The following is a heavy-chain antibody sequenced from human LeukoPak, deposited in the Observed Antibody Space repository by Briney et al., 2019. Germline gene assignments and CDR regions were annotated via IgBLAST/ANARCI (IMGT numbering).Heavy chain of an antibody. CDR3: ARGSRETVASTYYYYYMDV. V-gene: IGHV4-4*07. J-gene: IGHJ6*03. CDR2: IFTSGST. Sequence: PSDTLSLTCTVSGGSMSSYYWSWFRQPAGKGLEWIGRIFTSGSTNYNPSLKSRITVSVDSSKNQFSLKLSSVTAADTAVYYCARGSRETVASTYYYYYMDVWGKGTTVTVSS. CDR1: GGSMSSYY. D-gene: IGHD6-19*01.